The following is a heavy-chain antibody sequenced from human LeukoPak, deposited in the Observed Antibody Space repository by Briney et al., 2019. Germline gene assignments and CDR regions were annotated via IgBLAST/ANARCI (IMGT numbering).Heavy chain of an antibody. CDR2: ISAYNGNT. J-gene: IGHJ4*02. Sequence: SVKVSCKASGYTFTSYGIRWVRQAPGQGLEWMGWISAYNGNTNYAQKLQGRVTMTTDTSTSTAYMELRSLRSDDTAVYYCARVEDYDILTGYYGSLYYFDYWGQGTLVTVSS. D-gene: IGHD3-9*01. CDR3: ARVEDYDILTGYYGSLYYFDY. CDR1: GYTFTSYG. V-gene: IGHV1-18*01.